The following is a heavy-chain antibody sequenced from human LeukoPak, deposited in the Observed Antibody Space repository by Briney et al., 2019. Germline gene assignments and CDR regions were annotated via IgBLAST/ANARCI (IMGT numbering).Heavy chain of an antibody. CDR2: ISSSSSTI. Sequence: GGSPRLSCAASGFTFSSYSMNWVRQAPGKGLEWVSYISSSSSTIYYADSVKGRFTISRDNAKNSLYLQMNSLRAEDTAVYYCARLFESIAASLDYWGQRTLVTVSS. V-gene: IGHV3-48*01. CDR3: ARLFESIAASLDY. J-gene: IGHJ4*02. D-gene: IGHD6-6*01. CDR1: GFTFSSYS.